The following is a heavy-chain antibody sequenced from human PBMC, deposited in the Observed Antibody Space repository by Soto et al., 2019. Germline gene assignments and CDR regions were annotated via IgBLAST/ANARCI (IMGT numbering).Heavy chain of an antibody. V-gene: IGHV1-8*02. CDR2: MNPNSGNT. D-gene: IGHD3-3*01. CDR1: GYTFTSYY. J-gene: IGHJ6*03. Sequence: GASVKVSCKASGYTFTSYYMHRVRQATGQGLEWMGWMNPNSGNTGYAQKFQGRVTMTRNTSISTAYMELSSLRSEDTAVYYCARVGQYYDFWSGYYEVFSGYYYYYMDVWGKGTTVTVSS. CDR3: ARVGQYYDFWSGYYEVFSGYYYYYMDV.